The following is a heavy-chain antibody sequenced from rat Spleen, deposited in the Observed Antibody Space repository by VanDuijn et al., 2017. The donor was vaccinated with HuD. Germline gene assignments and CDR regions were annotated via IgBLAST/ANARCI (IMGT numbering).Heavy chain of an antibody. Sequence: QVQLKESGPGLVQPSRTLSLTCTVSGFSLTSNGVGWVRQSPEKGLEWMGAIWSGGTTEYNSDLKSRLSISRDTSKNQVFLKVNSLQTEDTAIYFCTREAAHWGQGVMVTVSA. D-gene: IGHD3-1*01. CDR3: TREAAH. V-gene: IGHV2-15*01. J-gene: IGHJ2*01. CDR2: IWSGGTT. CDR1: GFSLTSNG.